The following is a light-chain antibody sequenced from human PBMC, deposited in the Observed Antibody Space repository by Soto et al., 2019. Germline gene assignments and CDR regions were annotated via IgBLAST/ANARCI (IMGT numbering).Light chain of an antibody. J-gene: IGKJ5*01. CDR2: GSS. CDR1: ESVVSSY. CDR3: QQYNRSPPSIT. V-gene: IGKV3-20*01. Sequence: EILLTQSPGSLSLSPVERATLSGRASESVVSSYVAWYQQTPGQAPRLLIYGSSNRATGIPDRFSVSGSGTDFTLTISRLEPEDFAVYYCQQYNRSPPSITFGQGTRLEI.